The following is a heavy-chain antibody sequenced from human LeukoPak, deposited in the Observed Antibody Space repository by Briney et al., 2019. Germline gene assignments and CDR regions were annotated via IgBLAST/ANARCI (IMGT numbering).Heavy chain of an antibody. V-gene: IGHV1-18*01. CDR3: ARGDKWELHTPTVYDY. Sequence: ASVKVSCKASGYTFTSYGISWVRQAPGQGLEWMGWISAYNGNTNYAQKLQGRVTMTTDTSTSTAYMELRSLRSDDTAVYYCARGDKWELHTPTVYDYWGQGTLVTVSS. CDR1: GYTFTSYG. CDR2: ISAYNGNT. J-gene: IGHJ4*02. D-gene: IGHD1-26*01.